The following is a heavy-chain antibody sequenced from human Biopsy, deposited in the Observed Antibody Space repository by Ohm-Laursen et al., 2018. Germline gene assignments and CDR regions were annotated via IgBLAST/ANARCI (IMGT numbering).Heavy chain of an antibody. CDR3: ARQGDSGRSFDY. CDR2: MYFSGNT. J-gene: IGHJ4*02. D-gene: IGHD3-10*01. V-gene: IGHV4-39*01. Sequence: GTLSLTCSVSGGSISRSSYNWGWIRLPPGNGLEWIGSMYFSGNTYYNPSLKSQVNITVDTSKNKFSLNLSSVTAADTAVYYCARQGDSGRSFDYWGQGTLVTVSS. CDR1: GGSISRSSYN.